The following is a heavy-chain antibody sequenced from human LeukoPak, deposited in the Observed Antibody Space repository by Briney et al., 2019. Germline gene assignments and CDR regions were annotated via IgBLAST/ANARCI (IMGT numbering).Heavy chain of an antibody. J-gene: IGHJ4*02. CDR1: GGTFSSYA. Sequence: GASVKVSCKASGGTFSSYAISWVRQAPGQGLEWMGRIIPILGIANYAQKFQGRVTITADKSTSTAYMELSSLRSEDTAVYYCARRTGGKGDYYFDYWGQGTLVTVSS. CDR3: ARRTGGKGDYYFDY. CDR2: IIPILGIA. D-gene: IGHD2-8*02. V-gene: IGHV1-69*04.